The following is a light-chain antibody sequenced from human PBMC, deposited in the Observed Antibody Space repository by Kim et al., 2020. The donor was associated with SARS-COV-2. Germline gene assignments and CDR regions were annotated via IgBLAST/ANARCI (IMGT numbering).Light chain of an antibody. J-gene: IGLJ3*02. CDR1: SGYSTYK. CDR2: VGSGGVVG. Sequence: CALSSGYSTYKVDWYQQRPGMGSRFVMRVGSGGVVGFKENGIPDRFSVLGSGLIRNLTINNIQEEEEGDYHCGTDNSNGNDFVWVFGGGTKLTVL. CDR3: GTDNSNGNDFVWV. V-gene: IGLV9-49*01.